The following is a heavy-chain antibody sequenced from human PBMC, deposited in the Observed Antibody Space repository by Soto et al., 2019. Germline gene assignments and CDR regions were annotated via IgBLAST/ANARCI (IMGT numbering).Heavy chain of an antibody. CDR1: GFTFSNYA. CDR3: ARPFWHPQNSFDS. CDR2: ISYDARNS. V-gene: IGHV3-30*04. D-gene: IGHD3-3*01. J-gene: IGHJ4*02. Sequence: GGSLRLSCAASGFTFSNYAMHWVRRAPGKGLEWVAIISYDARNSYYADSVKGRFTVSRDNSRSTLYLQMNSLRTEDTAVYFCARPFWHPQNSFDSPGPGTLVTVFS.